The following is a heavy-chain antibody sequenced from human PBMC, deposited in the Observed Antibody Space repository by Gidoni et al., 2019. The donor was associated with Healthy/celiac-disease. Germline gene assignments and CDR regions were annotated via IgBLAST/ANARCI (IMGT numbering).Heavy chain of an antibody. CDR1: GFTLSGDY. J-gene: IGHJ3*02. D-gene: IGHD3-22*01. CDR3: ARAGDYYDRSGSRGRAFDI. Sequence: QVELVEYGGGLGKPGGSRRRSWAASGFTLSGDYMSWIRPAPGEGLGWVSYISSSSSYTNYADSVTGRFTISIDNATSSLYLQMNRLSAAATAVSSCARAGDYYDRSGSRGRAFDIWGHGTMVTVSS. V-gene: IGHV3-11*05. CDR2: ISSSSSYT.